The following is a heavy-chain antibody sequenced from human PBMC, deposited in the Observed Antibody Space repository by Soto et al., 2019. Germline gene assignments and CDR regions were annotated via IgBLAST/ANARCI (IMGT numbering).Heavy chain of an antibody. D-gene: IGHD3-22*01. V-gene: IGHV4-34*01. CDR3: ARGLKRITMIVVVKGSWFDP. CDR2: INHSGST. J-gene: IGHJ5*02. CDR1: GGSFSGYY. Sequence: SETLSLTCAVYGGSFSGYYWSWIRQPPGKGPEWIGEINHSGSTNYNPSLKSRVTISVDTSKNQFSLKLSSVTAADTAVYYCARGLKRITMIVVVKGSWFDPWGQGTLVTVSS.